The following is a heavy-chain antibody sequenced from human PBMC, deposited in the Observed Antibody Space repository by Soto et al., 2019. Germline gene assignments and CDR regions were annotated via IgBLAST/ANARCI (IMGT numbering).Heavy chain of an antibody. J-gene: IGHJ4*02. CDR3: ARDRLHLGELSFNFDY. V-gene: IGHV3-33*01. CDR1: GFTFSSYG. CDR2: IWYDGSTK. Sequence: QVQLVESGGGVVQPGRSLRLSCAASGFTFSSYGMHWVRQAPGKGLEWVAVIWYDGSTKYYADSVKGRFTISRDNSKNTLYLQMNSLRAEDTAVYYCARDRLHLGELSFNFDYWGQGTLVTVSS. D-gene: IGHD3-16*02.